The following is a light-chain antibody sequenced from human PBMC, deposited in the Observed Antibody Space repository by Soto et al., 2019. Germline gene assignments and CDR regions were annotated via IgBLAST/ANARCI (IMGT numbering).Light chain of an antibody. CDR1: QSVSSN. J-gene: IGKJ1*01. V-gene: IGKV3-15*01. Sequence: EIVMTQSPVTLSVSPVERATLSCRASQSVSSNLAWYQQKPGQTPRVLIYGASTRAIGIPARISGSGSGTEFTLTISSLQSEDFAVYYCQQFRNWPWTFGQGTKVDI. CDR3: QQFRNWPWT. CDR2: GAS.